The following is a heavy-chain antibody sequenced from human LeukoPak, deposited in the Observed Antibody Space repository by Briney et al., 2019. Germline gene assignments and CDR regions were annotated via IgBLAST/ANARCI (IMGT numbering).Heavy chain of an antibody. CDR1: GYTFTGYY. CDR3: ARPHDSSGSWGY. D-gene: IGHD3-22*01. V-gene: IGHV1-2*02. CDR2: INPNSGGT. Sequence: ASVKVSCKASGYTFTGYYMHWVRQAPGHGLEWMGWINPNSGGTNYAQKFQGRVTMTRDTSIRTAYMELTRLRSEDTAFYYCARPHDSSGSWGYWGQGTLVTVSS. J-gene: IGHJ4*02.